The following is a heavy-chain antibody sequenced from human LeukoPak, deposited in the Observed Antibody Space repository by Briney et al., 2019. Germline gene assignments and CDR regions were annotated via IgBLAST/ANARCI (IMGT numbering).Heavy chain of an antibody. Sequence: GGSLRLSCAASGFTFSSYSMNWVRQAPGKGLEWVSSISSSSSYIYYADSVKGRFTISRDNAKNSLYLQTNSLRAEDTAVYYCARDRSTGTTLRNYYFDYWGQGTLVTVSS. D-gene: IGHD1-7*01. CDR2: ISSSSSYI. CDR1: GFTFSSYS. V-gene: IGHV3-21*01. CDR3: ARDRSTGTTLRNYYFDY. J-gene: IGHJ4*02.